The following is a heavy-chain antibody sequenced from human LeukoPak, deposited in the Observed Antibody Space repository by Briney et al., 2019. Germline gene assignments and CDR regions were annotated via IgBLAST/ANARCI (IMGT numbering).Heavy chain of an antibody. V-gene: IGHV3-30*01. Sequence: GTSLRLSCAASGFSFSSYAMHWVRQAPGKGLGWVAVVTYSGGTKYYADSVRGRFTISRDNSNDTLYLQMHSLSAEDTAIYYCARVSYSSDWYFLDYWGQGILVTVSS. CDR2: VTYSGGTK. D-gene: IGHD6-13*01. CDR1: GFSFSSYA. CDR3: ARVSYSSDWYFLDY. J-gene: IGHJ4*02.